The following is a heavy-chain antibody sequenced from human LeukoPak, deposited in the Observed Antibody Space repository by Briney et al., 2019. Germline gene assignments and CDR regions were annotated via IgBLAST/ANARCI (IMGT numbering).Heavy chain of an antibody. CDR1: GGSFSGYY. D-gene: IGHD6-6*01. CDR3: ARGMYSSSPTTIFDY. J-gene: IGHJ4*02. V-gene: IGHV4-34*01. CDR2: INHSGST. Sequence: PSETLSLTCAVDGGSFSGYYWSWIRQPPGKGLEWIGEINHSGSTNYNPSLKSRVTISVDTSKNQFSLKLSSVTAADTAVYYCARGMYSSSPTTIFDYWGQGTLVTVSS.